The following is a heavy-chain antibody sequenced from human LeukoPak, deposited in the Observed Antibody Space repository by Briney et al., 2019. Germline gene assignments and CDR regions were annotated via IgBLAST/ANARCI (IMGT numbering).Heavy chain of an antibody. J-gene: IGHJ4*02. CDR1: GDSISSSDYF. V-gene: IGHV4-39*07. CDR2: IDHSGNT. D-gene: IGHD6-13*01. CDR3: ARDRQQLVRGDYFDY. Sequence: SETLSLTCTVSGDSISSSDYFWVWIRQPPGRGLDWIGSIDHSGNTYYNPSLKSRVTISVDTSKNQFSLKLRSVTAADTAVYYCARDRQQLVRGDYFDYWGQGTLVTVSS.